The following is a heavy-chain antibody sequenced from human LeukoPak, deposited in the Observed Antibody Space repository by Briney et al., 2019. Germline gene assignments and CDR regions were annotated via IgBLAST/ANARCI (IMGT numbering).Heavy chain of an antibody. J-gene: IGHJ4*02. CDR1: GGSISSSSYY. CDR2: IYYSGST. D-gene: IGHD3-3*01. CDR3: ARHVYRDFWSGPKFDY. V-gene: IGHV4-39*01. Sequence: PSETLSLTCTVSGGSISSSSYYWGWFRQPPGKGLEWIGSIYYSGSTYYNPSLKSRVTISVDTSKNQFSLKLSSVTAADTAVYYCARHVYRDFWSGPKFDYWGQGTLVTVSS.